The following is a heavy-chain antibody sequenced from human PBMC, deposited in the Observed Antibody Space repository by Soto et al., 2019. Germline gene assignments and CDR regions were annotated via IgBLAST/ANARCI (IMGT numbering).Heavy chain of an antibody. V-gene: IGHV3-30*18. CDR2: ISYDGSNK. CDR1: GFTFSSYG. D-gene: IGHD6-6*01. Sequence: GGSLRLSCAASGFTFSSYGMHWVRQAPGKGLEWVAVISYDGSNKYYADSVKGRFTISRDNSKNTLYLQMNSLRAEDTAVYYCANLRSSSSDYYYYYGMDVWGQGTTVTVSS. CDR3: ANLRSSSSDYYYYYGMDV. J-gene: IGHJ6*02.